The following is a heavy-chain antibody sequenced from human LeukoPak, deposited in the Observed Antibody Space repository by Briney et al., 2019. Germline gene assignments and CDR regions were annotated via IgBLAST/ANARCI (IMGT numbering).Heavy chain of an antibody. D-gene: IGHD1-1*01. CDR3: VKYDVKTLSD. J-gene: IGHJ4*02. CDR2: ISSSGRTT. V-gene: IGHV3-23*01. CDR1: GFTFSNYA. Sequence: GGSLRLSCAASGFTFSNYAMSWVRQAPGKGLEWVSAISSSGRTTYYADSVKGRFTISRDNAKNTLYLQSNSLRAEDTAVYYCVKYDVKTLSDWGQGTLVTVSS.